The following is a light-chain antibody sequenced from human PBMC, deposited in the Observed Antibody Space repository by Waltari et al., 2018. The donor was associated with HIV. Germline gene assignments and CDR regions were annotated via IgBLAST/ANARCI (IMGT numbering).Light chain of an antibody. CDR1: TSAPALYDY. Sequence: QSALTQPASVSGSPGQSITIPCNGTTSAPALYDYVSWYRRLPGEVPQLLLYDIFERPSGTARRFAAARSGGAASPTISRLQTDDDGDYFCSSFTRIGCFFG. CDR2: DIF. CDR3: SSFTRIGCF. V-gene: IGLV2-14*03. J-gene: IGLJ1*01.